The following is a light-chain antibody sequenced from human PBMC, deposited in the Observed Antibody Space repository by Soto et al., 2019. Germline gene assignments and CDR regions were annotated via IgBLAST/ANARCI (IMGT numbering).Light chain of an antibody. Sequence: IVLTQSPGTLSLSPGERATLSCRASQSVSNSYLAGYQQKPGQAPRLLIYGASSRATGISDRFSGSGSGIDFPLTISRLEHEDFAVYYCQQYGSSPRTFGQGTKVEVK. CDR2: GAS. CDR3: QQYGSSPRT. V-gene: IGKV3-20*01. J-gene: IGKJ1*01. CDR1: QSVSNSY.